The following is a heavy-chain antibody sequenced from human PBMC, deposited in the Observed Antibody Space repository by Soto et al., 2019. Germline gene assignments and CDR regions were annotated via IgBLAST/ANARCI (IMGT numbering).Heavy chain of an antibody. D-gene: IGHD5-18*01. CDR3: ARCIQQDYYYGMDV. CDR1: GYTFYSHS. Sequence: GPVKVSCKASGYTFYSHSISWVRQAPGQGLEWMGRISADNGNTKYAQKFRGRVTMTTDTSTSTVYMELRNLRSDDTAVYYCARCIQQDYYYGMDVWGQGTTVTVSS. V-gene: IGHV1-18*01. CDR2: ISADNGNT. J-gene: IGHJ6*02.